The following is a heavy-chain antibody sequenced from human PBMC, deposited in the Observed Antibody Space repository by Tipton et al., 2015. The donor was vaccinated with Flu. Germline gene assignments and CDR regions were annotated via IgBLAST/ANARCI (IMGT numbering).Heavy chain of an antibody. CDR3: ARHGAGSGCPD. CDR2: IYPDDSET. D-gene: IGHD3-22*01. J-gene: IGHJ4*01. Sequence: QLVQSGAEVKEPGASLRISCKLSGDNFRGQWIGWVLQMSGKGLEWMGIIYPDDSETRYSPSFKGQVSISVDESINTAYLQWSSLKASDTATYYCARHGAGSGCPDWGQGTLVIASS. CDR1: GDNFRGQW. V-gene: IGHV5-51*01.